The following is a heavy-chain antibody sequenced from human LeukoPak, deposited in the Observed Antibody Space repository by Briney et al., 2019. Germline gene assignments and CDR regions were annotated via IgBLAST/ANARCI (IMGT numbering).Heavy chain of an antibody. Sequence: GASVKVSCKASGYTFTSYYMHWVRQAPGQGLEWMGIINPSGGSTSYAQKFQGRVTMTRDTSTSTVYMELSSLRSEDTAVYYCARDSPLSIAAPSSAGGFTGYHYMDVWGKGTTVTVSS. CDR1: GYTFTSYY. CDR3: ARDSPLSIAAPSSAGGFTGYHYMDV. CDR2: INPSGGST. V-gene: IGHV1-46*01. D-gene: IGHD6-6*01. J-gene: IGHJ6*03.